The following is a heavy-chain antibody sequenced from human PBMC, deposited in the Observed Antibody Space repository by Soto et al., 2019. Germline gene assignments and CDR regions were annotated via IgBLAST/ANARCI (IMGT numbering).Heavy chain of an antibody. CDR3: AKDSDQLLLDYYYYGMDV. CDR2: VSYDGSFK. Sequence: GGSLRLSCEASGFTFSKFGIHWVRQAPGKGLEWVAVVSYDGSFKYYADSVKGRFTISRDNSKNTLYLQMNSLRPEDTALYYCAKDSDQLLLDYYYYGMDVWGQGTKVTVSS. CDR1: GFTFSKFG. J-gene: IGHJ6*02. D-gene: IGHD2-2*01. V-gene: IGHV3-30*18.